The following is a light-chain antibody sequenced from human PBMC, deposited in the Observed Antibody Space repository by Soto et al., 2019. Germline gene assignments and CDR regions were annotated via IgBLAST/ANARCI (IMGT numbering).Light chain of an antibody. CDR3: SSYTSSSTRV. V-gene: IGLV2-14*01. J-gene: IGLJ1*01. CDR2: DVS. CDR1: SSDVGGYNY. Sequence: QSVLTQPASGSGSPGQSSTISCTRTSSDVGGYNYVSWYQQHPGKAPKLMIYDVSNRPSGVSNRFSGSKSGNTASLTISGLQAEDEADYYCSSYTSSSTRVFGTGSKVTVL.